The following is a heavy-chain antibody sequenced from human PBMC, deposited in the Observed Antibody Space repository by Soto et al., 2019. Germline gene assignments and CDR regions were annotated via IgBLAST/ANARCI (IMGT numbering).Heavy chain of an antibody. CDR2: VYNSGST. J-gene: IGHJ4*02. Sequence: SETLSLTCTVSGGSISSNYWTWIRQPPGKGLEWIGYVYNSGSTNYNPSLKSRVTISEDTSKSQFSLKVNSMTAADTAVYYCARYRRAAVAGYTLDNWGQGILVTVSS. CDR1: GGSISSNY. V-gene: IGHV4-59*01. CDR3: ARYRRAAVAGYTLDN. D-gene: IGHD6-13*01.